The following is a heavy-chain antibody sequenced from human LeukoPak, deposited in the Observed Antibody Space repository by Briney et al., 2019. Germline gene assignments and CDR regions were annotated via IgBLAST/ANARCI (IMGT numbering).Heavy chain of an antibody. V-gene: IGHV4-39*01. J-gene: IGHJ4*02. D-gene: IGHD5-18*01. CDR3: ARVKKVDTSLDY. Sequence: SETLSLTCTVSGGSTSSNTFYWGWIRQPPGKGLEWIGAVYYNGNTYYSSSLKSRVTISLDTSKNQFSLKLNSVTAADTAVYFCARVKKVDTSLDYWGQGTLVTVSS. CDR1: GGSTSSNTFY. CDR2: VYYNGNT.